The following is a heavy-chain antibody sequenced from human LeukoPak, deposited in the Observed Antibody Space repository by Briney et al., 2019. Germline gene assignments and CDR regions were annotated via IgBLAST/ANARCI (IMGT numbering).Heavy chain of an antibody. V-gene: IGHV3-30*02. Sequence: GGSLRLSCAASGFTFSSYGMHWVRQAPGKGLEWVAFIRYDGSNKYYADSVKGRFTISRDNSKNTLYLQMNSLRAEDTAVYYCATDILTGYYREPEYFQHWGQGTLVTVSS. J-gene: IGHJ1*01. D-gene: IGHD3-9*01. CDR3: ATDILTGYYREPEYFQH. CDR1: GFTFSSYG. CDR2: IRYDGSNK.